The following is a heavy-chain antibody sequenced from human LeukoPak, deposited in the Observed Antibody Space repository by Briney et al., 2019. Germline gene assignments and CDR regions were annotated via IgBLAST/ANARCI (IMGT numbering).Heavy chain of an antibody. V-gene: IGHV4-39*01. CDR1: GGSISSSSYY. D-gene: IGHD2-21*02. J-gene: IGHJ4*02. Sequence: PSETLSLTCTVSGGSISSSSYYWGWIRQPPGKWLEWIGSIYYSGSTYYNPSLKSRVTISVDTSKNQFSLKLSSVTDEDTAVYYCALDGGDAGYWGQGTLVTVSS. CDR2: IYYSGST. CDR3: ALDGGDAGY.